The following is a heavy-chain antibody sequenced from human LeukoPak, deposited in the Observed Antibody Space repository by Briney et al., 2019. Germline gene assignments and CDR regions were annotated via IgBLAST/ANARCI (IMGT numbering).Heavy chain of an antibody. V-gene: IGHV4-61*02. CDR2: IYTSGST. CDR1: GGSISSGSYY. J-gene: IGHJ4*02. CDR3: ARLIGGSTSSNISFDY. D-gene: IGHD2-2*01. Sequence: SETLSLTCTVSGGSISSGSYYWSWIRQPAGKGLEWIGRIYTSGSTNYNPSLKSRVTISVDTSKNQFSLKLSSVTAADTAVYYCARLIGGSTSSNISFDYWGQGTLVTVSS.